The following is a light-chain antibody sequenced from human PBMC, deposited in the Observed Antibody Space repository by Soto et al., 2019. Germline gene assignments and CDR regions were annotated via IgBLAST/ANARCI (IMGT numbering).Light chain of an antibody. J-gene: IGKJ5*01. Sequence: EIVMTQSPLTLPVTPGEPASISCRSSQSLLYNNTYNYLDWYVQKPGQSQQLLIYFGSNRAPGVPDRCSGSGSGTDFTLKINRVEAEDVGTHYCMQALQSLTFGQGTRLEIQ. CDR2: FGS. V-gene: IGKV2-28*01. CDR1: QSLLYNNTYNY. CDR3: MQALQSLT.